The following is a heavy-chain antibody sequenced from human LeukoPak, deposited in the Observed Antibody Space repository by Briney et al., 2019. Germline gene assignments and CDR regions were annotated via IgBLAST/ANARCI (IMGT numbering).Heavy chain of an antibody. D-gene: IGHD2-15*01. Sequence: GGSLRLSCAASGFTFSSYWMSWVRQAPGKGLEWVANIKQDGSEKYHVDSVKGRFTISRDNAKNSLYLQMNSLRAEDTAVYYCARDNCSGGSCYSDYWGQGTLVTVSS. J-gene: IGHJ4*02. CDR1: GFTFSSYW. CDR2: IKQDGSEK. V-gene: IGHV3-7*01. CDR3: ARDNCSGGSCYSDY.